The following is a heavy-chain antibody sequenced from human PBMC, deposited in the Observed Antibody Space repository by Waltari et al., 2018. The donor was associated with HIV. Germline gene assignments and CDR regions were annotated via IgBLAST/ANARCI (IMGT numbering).Heavy chain of an antibody. CDR2: IYSGGST. V-gene: IGHV3-53*01. Sequence: QLVESGGGLIQPGGSLRLSCAASGFTVNSNYVNWVRQAPGKGRGGVSVIYSGGSTYYADSVKGRFTISSDNSKNTIYLQMNSLRAEDTAVYYCARDRPNYYDSSGYSSVFDVWGQGTMVTVSS. CDR1: GFTVNSNY. D-gene: IGHD3-22*01. J-gene: IGHJ3*01. CDR3: ARDRPNYYDSSGYSSVFDV.